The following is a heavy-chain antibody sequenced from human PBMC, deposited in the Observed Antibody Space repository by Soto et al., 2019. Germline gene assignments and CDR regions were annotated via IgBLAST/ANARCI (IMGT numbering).Heavy chain of an antibody. CDR3: AARGPHFWSGYYTGYDWFDP. D-gene: IGHD3-3*02. Sequence: GASVKVSCKASGFTFTSSAVQWVRQARGQRPEWIGWIVVGSGNTNYAQKFQERVTITRDMSTSTAYMELSSLRSEDTAVYYCAARGPHFWSGYYTGYDWFDPWGQGTLVTVSS. V-gene: IGHV1-58*01. CDR2: IVVGSGNT. J-gene: IGHJ5*02. CDR1: GFTFTSSA.